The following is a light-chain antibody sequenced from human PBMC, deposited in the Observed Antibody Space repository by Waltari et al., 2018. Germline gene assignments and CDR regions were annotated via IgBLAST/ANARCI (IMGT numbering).Light chain of an antibody. Sequence: DIQMTQSPASLSASVTDRVTITCQASQDVKNFLNWYRQKPGRAPEVLISGVSNSGTGVPLRFSGSGSGTHFTLTISSLQPDDFGTYFCLQYNNLPYTFGQGTKVEIK. V-gene: IGKV1-33*01. CDR2: GVS. CDR1: QDVKNF. J-gene: IGKJ2*01. CDR3: LQYNNLPYT.